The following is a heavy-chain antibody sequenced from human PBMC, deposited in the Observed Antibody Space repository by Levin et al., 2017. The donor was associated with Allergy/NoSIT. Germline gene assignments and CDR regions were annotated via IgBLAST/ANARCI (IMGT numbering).Heavy chain of an antibody. D-gene: IGHD6-25*01. Sequence: LGESLKISCAASGFSFSSYAMHWARQAPGKGLEWVAFISNGGSEKYYGDSVKGRLTISKDSSKNTLFLQMDSLRPEDTAVYYCARAVGTVFPATRYSDFWGQGTLVTVST. CDR3: ARAVGTVFPATRYSDF. CDR2: ISNGGSEK. J-gene: IGHJ4*02. V-gene: IGHV3-30*04. CDR1: GFSFSSYA.